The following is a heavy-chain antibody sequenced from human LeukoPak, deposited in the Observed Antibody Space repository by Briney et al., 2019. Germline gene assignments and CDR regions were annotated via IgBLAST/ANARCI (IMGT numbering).Heavy chain of an antibody. D-gene: IGHD2-21*02. J-gene: IGHJ4*02. Sequence: SETLSLTCTVSGGSTGYSGHYWAWIRQPPGKGLEWLGYIYYSGSTNYNPSLKSRVTISVDTSKNQFSLKLSSVTAADTAVYYCSRQAIDCLDYWGQGTLVTVSS. CDR1: GGSTGYSGHY. CDR2: IYYSGST. CDR3: SRQAIDCLDY. V-gene: IGHV4-39*01.